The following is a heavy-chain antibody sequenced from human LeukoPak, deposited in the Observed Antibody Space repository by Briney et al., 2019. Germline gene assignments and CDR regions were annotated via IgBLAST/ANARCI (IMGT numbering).Heavy chain of an antibody. CDR2: IYHSGRS. Sequence: SETLSLTCTVSGYSISSGYYWGWIRQSPGKGLEWIGSIYHSGRSYYNPSLKSRVTISVDTSKNYFSLKLSSVTAADTAVYYCASLVRPDLWGRGTLVTVSS. CDR3: ASLVRPDL. J-gene: IGHJ2*01. CDR1: GYSISSGYY. V-gene: IGHV4-38-2*02.